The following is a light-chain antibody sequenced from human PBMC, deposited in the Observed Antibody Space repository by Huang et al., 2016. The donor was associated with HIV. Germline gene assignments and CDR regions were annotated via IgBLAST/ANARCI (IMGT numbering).Light chain of an antibody. CDR3: QQSYSTPRT. CDR2: AAS. Sequence: DIQMTQSPSSLSASVGDRVTITCRASPSISSYLNWYKQKPGKAPKLLIYAASSLQSGVPSRFSGSGSGTDFTLTISSLQPEDFATYYCQQSYSTPRTFGQGTRLEIK. J-gene: IGKJ5*01. V-gene: IGKV1-39*01. CDR1: PSISSY.